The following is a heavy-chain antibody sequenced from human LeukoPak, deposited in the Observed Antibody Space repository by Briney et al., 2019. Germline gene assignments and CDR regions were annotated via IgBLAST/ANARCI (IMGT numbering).Heavy chain of an antibody. D-gene: IGHD6-13*01. J-gene: IGHJ6*02. CDR2: ISSSSSTI. V-gene: IGHV3-48*04. CDR3: ARGGSSWYDYGMDV. Sequence: GGSLRLSCAASGFTFSSYSMNWVRQAPGKGLEWASYISSSSSTIYYADSVKGRFTISRDNAKNSLYLQMNSLRAEDTAVYYCARGGSSWYDYGMDVWGQGTMVTVS. CDR1: GFTFSSYS.